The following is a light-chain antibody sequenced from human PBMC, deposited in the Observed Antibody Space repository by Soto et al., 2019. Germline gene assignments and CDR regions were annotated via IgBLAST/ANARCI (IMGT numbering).Light chain of an antibody. Sequence: AIRMTQSPSSLSASTGDRVTITCRASQGISSYLAWYQQKPGTAPKLLIYAASTLQSGVPSRFSGSRSATDFRLTIGCLHAEDFATYYCQQYYRYPLLTFGGGTKVEIK. CDR2: AAS. V-gene: IGKV1-8*01. J-gene: IGKJ4*01. CDR1: QGISSY. CDR3: QQYYRYPLLT.